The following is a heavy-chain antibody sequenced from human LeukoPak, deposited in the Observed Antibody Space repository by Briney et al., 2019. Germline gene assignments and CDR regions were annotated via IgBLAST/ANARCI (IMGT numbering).Heavy chain of an antibody. V-gene: IGHV4-39*01. J-gene: IGHJ4*02. CDR2: IYYSGST. CDR3: AGGNTRDDLDY. CDR1: GGSISSTTYY. D-gene: IGHD3/OR15-3a*01. Sequence: SETLSLTCSVSGGSISSTTYYWGWIRQPPGKGLEWIGNIYYSGSTYYNPSLKTRLTISLDTSNKEVSLKLSSVTAADTAVYYCAGGNTRDDLDYWGQGILVTVSS.